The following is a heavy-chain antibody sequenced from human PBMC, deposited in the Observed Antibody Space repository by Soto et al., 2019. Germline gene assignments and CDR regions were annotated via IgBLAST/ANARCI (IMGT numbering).Heavy chain of an antibody. CDR1: GYTFTSYG. V-gene: IGHV1-18*01. CDR3: AGRGVRFGIQDIGRCDP. D-gene: IGHD3-10*01. J-gene: IGHJ5*02. CDR2: ISAYNGNT. Sequence: QVQLVQSGAEVKKPGASVKVSCKASGYTFTSYGISWVRQAPGQGLEWMGWISAYNGNTNYAQKLQGRDTMTTDTTTSTSYVALRCLGSKARDMYYCAGRGVRFGIQDIGRCDPWGHGTLVAV.